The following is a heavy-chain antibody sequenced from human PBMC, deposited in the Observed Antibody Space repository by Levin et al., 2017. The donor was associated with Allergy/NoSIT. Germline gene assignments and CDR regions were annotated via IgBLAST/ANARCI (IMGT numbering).Heavy chain of an antibody. CDR1: GYTFTGYY. V-gene: IGHV1-2*06. D-gene: IGHD3-3*01. J-gene: IGHJ4*02. CDR3: ARLTIFGVVTVDY. Sequence: GESLKISCKASGYTFTGYYMHWVRQAPGQGLEWMGRINPNSGGTNYAQKFQGRVTMTRDTSISTAYMELSRLRSDDTAVYYCARLTIFGVVTVDYWGQGTLVTVSS. CDR2: INPNSGGT.